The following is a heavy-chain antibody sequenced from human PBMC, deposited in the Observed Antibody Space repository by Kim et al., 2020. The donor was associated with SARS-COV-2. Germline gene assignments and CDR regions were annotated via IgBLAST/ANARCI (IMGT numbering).Heavy chain of an antibody. CDR3: AKEDIVVVPAASRPDYYGMDI. D-gene: IGHD2-2*01. CDR1: GYTFTSYA. J-gene: IGHJ6*02. CDR2: INAGNAKT. V-gene: IGHV1-3*01. Sequence: ASVKVSCKASGYTFTSYAMHWVRQAPGKRLEWMGWINAGNAKTNYSQKFQGRVTITRDTSAGTAYMELSSLRSEDTAVYYCAKEDIVVVPAASRPDYYGMDIWGQGTTVTLSS.